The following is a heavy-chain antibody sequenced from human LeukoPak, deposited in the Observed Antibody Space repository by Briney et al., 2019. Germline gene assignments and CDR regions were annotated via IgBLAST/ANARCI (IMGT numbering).Heavy chain of an antibody. V-gene: IGHV3-23*01. CDR2: ITGSGGSA. J-gene: IGHJ1*01. Sequence: GGSLRLSCAASGFTFSSYAMSWVRQAPGKELEWVSCITGSGGSAYYADSVKGRFTVSRDNSRNILDLQMNSLRAEDTAVYYCAKATSYFLEYFQNWGPGTLVIVSS. CDR1: GFTFSSYA. CDR3: AKATSYFLEYFQN. D-gene: IGHD3-10*01.